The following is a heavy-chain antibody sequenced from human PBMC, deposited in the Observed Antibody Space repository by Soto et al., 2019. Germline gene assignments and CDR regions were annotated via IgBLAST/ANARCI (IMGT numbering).Heavy chain of an antibody. CDR1: GFTFGSYA. D-gene: IGHD2-2*01. CDR3: AKALRPSLIFFYDVDV. V-gene: IGHV3-23*01. J-gene: IGHJ6*03. Sequence: EVQLLESGGGLVQPGGSLRLSCVVSGFTFGSYAMSWVRQAPEKGPEWVAILGGNGFTTYYADSVKGRFTISGDKSKSTLFLQMNSLKADDTGVYYCAKALRPSLIFFYDVDVWGRGTSVPVSS. CDR2: LGGNGFTT.